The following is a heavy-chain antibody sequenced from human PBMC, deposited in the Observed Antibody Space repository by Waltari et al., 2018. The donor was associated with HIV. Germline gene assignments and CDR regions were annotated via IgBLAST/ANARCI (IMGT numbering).Heavy chain of an antibody. J-gene: IGHJ6*02. CDR3: ARLRPPSGSYYNPLREFYYGMDV. D-gene: IGHD3-10*01. V-gene: IGHV4-59*08. Sequence: QVQLQESGPGLVKPSETLSLTCTVSGGSISSYYWSWIRQPPGKGLEWIGYIYYSGSTNYNPSLKSRVTISVDTSKNQFSLKLSSVTAADTAVYYCARLRPPSGSYYNPLREFYYGMDVWGQGTTVTVSS. CDR2: IYYSGST. CDR1: GGSISSYY.